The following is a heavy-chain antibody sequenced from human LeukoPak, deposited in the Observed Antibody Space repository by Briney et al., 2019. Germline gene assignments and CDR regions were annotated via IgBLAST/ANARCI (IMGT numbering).Heavy chain of an antibody. V-gene: IGHV3-33*01. J-gene: IGHJ3*02. CDR1: GFTFSTYG. D-gene: IGHD2-2*01. Sequence: PGRSLRLSCAASGFTFSTYGMRWVRQAPGKGLAWVAVIWDDGTNKYYADSVKGRFTISRDNSRNTLYLQMNSLRAEDTAVYYCARAEVPGAIKSGAFDIWGQGTMVTVSS. CDR3: ARAEVPGAIKSGAFDI. CDR2: IWDDGTNK.